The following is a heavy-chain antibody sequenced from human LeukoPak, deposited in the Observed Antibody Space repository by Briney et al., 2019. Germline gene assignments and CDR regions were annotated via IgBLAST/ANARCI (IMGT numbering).Heavy chain of an antibody. CDR3: ARDFWSGFFSLGY. V-gene: IGHV3-30*04. CDR1: GFTFSSYT. CDR2: ISYDGSNK. D-gene: IGHD3-3*01. J-gene: IGHJ4*02. Sequence: LRLSCAASGFTFSSYTIHWVRQAPGKGLEWVAVISYDGSNKYYADSVKGRFTISRDNSKNTLYLQINSLRAEDTAVYYCARDFWSGFFSLGYWGQGTLVTVSS.